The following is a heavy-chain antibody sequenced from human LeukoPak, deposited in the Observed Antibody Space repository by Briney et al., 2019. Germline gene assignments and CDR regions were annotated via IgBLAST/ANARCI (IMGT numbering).Heavy chain of an antibody. CDR2: INPNSGGT. J-gene: IGHJ3*02. V-gene: IGHV1-2*02. D-gene: IGHD1-26*01. CDR1: GYTFTGYY. Sequence: ASVKVSCKASGYTFTGYYMHWVRQAPGQGLEWMGWINPNSGGTNYAQNFQGRVTITRDTSISTAYMELSRLRSHDTALYYCERASGRYSDAFDIWGQGTMVTVSS. CDR3: ERASGRYSDAFDI.